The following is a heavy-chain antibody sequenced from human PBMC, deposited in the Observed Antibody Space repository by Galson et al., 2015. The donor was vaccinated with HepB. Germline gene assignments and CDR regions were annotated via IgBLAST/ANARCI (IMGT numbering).Heavy chain of an antibody. V-gene: IGHV1-46*01. CDR3: ARGRLAYCGGDCYSFDY. D-gene: IGHD2-21*02. Sequence: SVKVSCKASGHTFTSYYMHWVRQAPGQGPEWMGIINPSADSTSYAQKLQGRVTMTRDTSTSTVYMELSSLRSEDTAVYYCARGRLAYCGGDCYSFDYWGQGTLVTVSS. CDR2: INPSADST. CDR1: GHTFTSYY. J-gene: IGHJ4*02.